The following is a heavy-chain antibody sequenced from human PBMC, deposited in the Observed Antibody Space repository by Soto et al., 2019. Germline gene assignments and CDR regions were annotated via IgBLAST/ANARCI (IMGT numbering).Heavy chain of an antibody. D-gene: IGHD2-15*01. Sequence: PSETLSLTCSVSGDSINNGAYYWSWIRQHPGKGLEWIGFIYYSGSTYYNPSLKSRLTISVDTSKNQFSLKLSSVTAADTAVYYCARYCSGGSCPYYFDYWGQGTLVTVSS. CDR3: ARYCSGGSCPYYFDY. J-gene: IGHJ4*02. CDR2: IYYSGST. CDR1: GDSINNGAYY. V-gene: IGHV4-31*03.